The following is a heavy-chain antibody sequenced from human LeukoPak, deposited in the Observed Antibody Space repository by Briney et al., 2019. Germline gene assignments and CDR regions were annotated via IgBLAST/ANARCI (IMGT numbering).Heavy chain of an antibody. V-gene: IGHV4-59*01. J-gene: IGHJ5*02. CDR1: GGSISSYY. D-gene: IGHD3-10*01. CDR2: IYYSGST. CDR3: AREGGYGELSQGYNWFDP. Sequence: SETLSLTCTVSGGSISSYYWSCIRQPPGQGLEWIGYIYYSGSTNYNPSLKSRVTISVDTSKNQFSLKLSSVTAADTAVYYCAREGGYGELSQGYNWFDPWGQGTLVTVSS.